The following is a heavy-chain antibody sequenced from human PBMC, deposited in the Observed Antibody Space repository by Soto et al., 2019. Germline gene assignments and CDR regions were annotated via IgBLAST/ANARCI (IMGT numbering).Heavy chain of an antibody. CDR2: ISGSGGST. CDR3: AKDLNLGPQQLRNWFDP. J-gene: IGHJ5*02. CDR1: GFTFSSYA. V-gene: IGHV3-23*01. D-gene: IGHD6-13*01. Sequence: EVQLLESGGGLVQPGGSLRLSCAASGFTFSSYAMSWVRQAPGKGLEWVSAISGSGGSTYYADSVKGRFTISRDNSKNTLYLQMNSLRAEDTAVYYCAKDLNLGPQQLRNWFDPWGQGTLVTVSS.